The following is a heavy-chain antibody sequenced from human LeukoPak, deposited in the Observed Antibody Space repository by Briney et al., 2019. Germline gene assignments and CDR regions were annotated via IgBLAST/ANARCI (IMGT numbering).Heavy chain of an antibody. V-gene: IGHV4-59*12. CDR3: ARETAARDAFDI. CDR2: IYDTGST. Sequence: SSETLSLTCTVSGGSISNYYWSWIRQPPGKGLEWIGYIYDTGSTNYNPSLKGRVTISVDTSKNQFSLKLSSVTAADTAVYYCARETAARDAFDIWGQGTMVTVSS. CDR1: GGSISNYY. J-gene: IGHJ3*02. D-gene: IGHD6-6*01.